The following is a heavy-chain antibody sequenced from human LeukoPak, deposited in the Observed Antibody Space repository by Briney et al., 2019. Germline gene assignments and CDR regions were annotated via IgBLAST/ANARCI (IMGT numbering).Heavy chain of an antibody. D-gene: IGHD3-3*01. CDR3: AKSRSGYPRVDGFDI. Sequence: SGGSLRLSCAASGFTFNYYALHWVRQAPGKGLEWVASISSEGDNKHYLESVKGRFTISRDNSKNTLYLQMNSLRAEDTALYYCAKSRSGYPRVDGFDIWGQGTMVTVSS. CDR1: GFTFNYYA. CDR2: ISSEGDNK. J-gene: IGHJ3*02. V-gene: IGHV3-30-3*02.